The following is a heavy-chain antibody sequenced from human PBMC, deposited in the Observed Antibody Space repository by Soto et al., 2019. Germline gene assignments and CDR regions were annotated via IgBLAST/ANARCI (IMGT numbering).Heavy chain of an antibody. J-gene: IGHJ3*02. CDR3: ASNTMIAAHDAFDI. CDR1: GFTFSSYA. D-gene: IGHD3-22*01. V-gene: IGHV3-30-3*01. Sequence: PGGSLRLSCAASGFTFSSYAMHWVRQAPGKGLEWVAVISYDGSNKYYADSVKGRFTISRDNSKNTLYLQMNSLRAEDTAVYYCASNTMIAAHDAFDIWGQGTMVTVSS. CDR2: ISYDGSNK.